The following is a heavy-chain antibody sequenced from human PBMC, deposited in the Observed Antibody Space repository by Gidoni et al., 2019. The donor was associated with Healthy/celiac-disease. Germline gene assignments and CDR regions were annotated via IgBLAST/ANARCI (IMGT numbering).Heavy chain of an antibody. J-gene: IGHJ6*02. CDR2: SSSSSSYI. CDR1: GFTFSSYS. Sequence: EVQLVESGGGLVKPAGSLRLSCAASGFTFSSYSMNWVRPAPGKGMGWVSSSSSSSSYIYYADSVKGRFTISRDNAKNSLYLQMNSLRAEDTAVYYCARDPGGAYGMDVWGQGTTVTVSS. D-gene: IGHD3-10*01. CDR3: ARDPGGAYGMDV. V-gene: IGHV3-21*01.